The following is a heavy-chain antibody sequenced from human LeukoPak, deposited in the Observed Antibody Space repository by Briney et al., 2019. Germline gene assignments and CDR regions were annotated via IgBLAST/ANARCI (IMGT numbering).Heavy chain of an antibody. CDR3: VRDNAYTFDY. V-gene: IGHV3-30-3*01. CDR2: ISYDGSNK. CDR1: GFTFSSYA. J-gene: IGHJ4*01. Sequence: GGSLRLSCAASGFTFSSYAMHWVRQAPGKGLDWVAVISYDGSNKYYADSVKGRFTISRDNAKSTLYLQMNSLRAEDTAIYYCVRDNAYTFDYWGHGTLVTVSS. D-gene: IGHD5-24*01.